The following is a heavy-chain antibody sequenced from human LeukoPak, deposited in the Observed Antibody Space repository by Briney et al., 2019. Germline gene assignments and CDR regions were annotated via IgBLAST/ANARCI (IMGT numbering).Heavy chain of an antibody. CDR3: ARLEIGGY. CDR2: INPNSGGT. CDR1: GYTFTSYD. J-gene: IGHJ4*02. V-gene: IGHV1-2*02. D-gene: IGHD3-16*01. Sequence: ASVKVSCKASGYTFTSYDINWVRQATGQGLEWMGWINPNSGGTNYAQKFQGRVTMTRDTSISTAYMELSRLRSDDTAVYYCARLEIGGYWGQGTLVTVSS.